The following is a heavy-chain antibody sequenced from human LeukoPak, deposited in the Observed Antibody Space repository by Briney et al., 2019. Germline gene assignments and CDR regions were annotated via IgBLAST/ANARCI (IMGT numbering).Heavy chain of an antibody. V-gene: IGHV4-39*07. CDR2: IYYSGST. CDR3: ARYSGSYPHDAFEI. J-gene: IGHJ3*02. D-gene: IGHD1-26*01. Sequence: SETLSLTCTVSGGSISSSSYYWGWIRQPPGKGLEWIGSIYYSGSTYYNPSLKSRVTISVDTSKNQFSLKLRSVTAADTAVYYCARYSGSYPHDAFEIWGQGTMVTVSS. CDR1: GGSISSSSYY.